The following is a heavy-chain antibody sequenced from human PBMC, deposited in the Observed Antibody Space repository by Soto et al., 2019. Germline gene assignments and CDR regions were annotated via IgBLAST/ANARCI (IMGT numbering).Heavy chain of an antibody. Sequence: LSLTCTVAGGSISSYYWSWIRQPPGKGLEWIGYIYYSGSTNYNPSLKSRVTISVDTSKNQFSLKLSSVTAADTAVYYCARRYDFWSGYLYYCYMDVWGKGTTVTVSS. CDR3: ARRYDFWSGYLYYCYMDV. CDR1: GGSISSYY. D-gene: IGHD3-3*01. V-gene: IGHV4-59*08. CDR2: IYYSGST. J-gene: IGHJ6*03.